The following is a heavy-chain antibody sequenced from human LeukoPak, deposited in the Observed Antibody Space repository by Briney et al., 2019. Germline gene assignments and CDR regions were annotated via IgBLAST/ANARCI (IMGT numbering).Heavy chain of an antibody. CDR2: IYPGDSDT. Sequence: GESLKISCKGSGYSFTSYWIGWVRQMPGKGLEWMGIIYPGDSDTRYSPSFQGQVTISADKSISTAYLQWSSLKASDTAMYYCARSRRGYCGGGSCYSGDFDYWGQGTLVTVSS. CDR1: GYSFTSYW. CDR3: ARSRRGYCGGGSCYSGDFDY. D-gene: IGHD2-15*01. V-gene: IGHV5-51*01. J-gene: IGHJ4*02.